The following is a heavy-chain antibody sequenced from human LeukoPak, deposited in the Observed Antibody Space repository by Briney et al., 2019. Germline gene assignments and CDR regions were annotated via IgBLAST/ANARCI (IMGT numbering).Heavy chain of an antibody. CDR2: INPSGGST. CDR3: TRTLLWYNWNGH. J-gene: IGHJ5*02. D-gene: IGHD2-15*01. CDR1: GYTFTSYY. V-gene: IGHV1-46*03. Sequence: ASVKVSCKASGYTFTSYYMHWVRQAPGQGLEWMGIINPSGGSTSYAQKFQGRVTMTRDTSTSTVYMELSSLKTEDTAVYYCTRTLLWYNWNGHWGQGTLVTVSS.